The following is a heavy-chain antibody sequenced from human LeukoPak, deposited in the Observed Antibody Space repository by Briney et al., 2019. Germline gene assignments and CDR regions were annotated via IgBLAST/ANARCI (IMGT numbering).Heavy chain of an antibody. CDR2: ISSDGGST. Sequence: PGGSLRLSCAASGFTFSSYSMNWVRQAPGKGLEYVSAISSDGGSTYYANSVKGRFIISRDNSKNTLYLQMGSLATEDMAVYYCAREWSGSGSSPEDYWGQGTLVTVSS. V-gene: IGHV3-64*01. J-gene: IGHJ4*02. CDR3: AREWSGSGSSPEDY. CDR1: GFTFSSYS. D-gene: IGHD3-10*01.